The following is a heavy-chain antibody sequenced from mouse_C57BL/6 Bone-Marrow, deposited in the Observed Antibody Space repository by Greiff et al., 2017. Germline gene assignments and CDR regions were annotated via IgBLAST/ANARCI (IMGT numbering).Heavy chain of an antibody. J-gene: IGHJ2*01. V-gene: IGHV1-74*01. CDR2: IHPSDSDT. CDR3: ALWLRRSRT. D-gene: IGHD2-2*01. Sequence: QQRPGQGLEWIGRIHPSDSDTNYNQKFKGKATLTVDKSSSTAYMQLSSLTSEDSAVYYCALWLRRSRTWGQGTTLTVSS.